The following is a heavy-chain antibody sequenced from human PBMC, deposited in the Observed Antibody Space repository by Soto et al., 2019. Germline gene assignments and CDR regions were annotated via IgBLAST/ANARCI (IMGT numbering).Heavy chain of an antibody. CDR1: GGSISSYY. Sequence: SETLSLTCTVSGGSISSYYWSWIRQPPGKGLEWIGYIYYSGSTNYNPSLKSRVTISVDTSKNQFSLKLSSVTAADTAVYYCTRVSLWFGEAFDYWGQGTLVTVS. D-gene: IGHD3-10*01. J-gene: IGHJ4*02. CDR2: IYYSGST. V-gene: IGHV4-59*01. CDR3: TRVSLWFGEAFDY.